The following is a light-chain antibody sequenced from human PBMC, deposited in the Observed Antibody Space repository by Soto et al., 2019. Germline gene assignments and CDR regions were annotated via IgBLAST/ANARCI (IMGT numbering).Light chain of an antibody. J-gene: IGKJ1*01. CDR1: QRITGW. CDR2: KAS. CDR3: QQYNPYSPWT. V-gene: IGKV1-5*03. Sequence: DIQMTQCAPTLSASVRDRFTSACRVSQRITGWLAWFQQKPGKAPKLLISKASKLESGVPSRFSGSGSGTDFTLTISGLQPDDFATYYCQQYNPYSPWTFGQGTKVDIK.